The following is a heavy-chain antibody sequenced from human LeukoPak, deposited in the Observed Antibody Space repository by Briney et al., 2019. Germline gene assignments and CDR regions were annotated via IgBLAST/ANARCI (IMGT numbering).Heavy chain of an antibody. CDR1: GFTFSSYG. CDR2: IWYDGSNK. V-gene: IGHV3-33*01. Sequence: GGSLRLSCAASGFTFSSYGMHWVRQAPGKGLEWVAVIWYDGSNKYYADSVKGRFTISRDNSKNTLYLQMNSLRAEDTAVYYCARGGYSYGPFDYWGQGTLVTVSS. CDR3: ARGGYSYGPFDY. J-gene: IGHJ4*02. D-gene: IGHD5-18*01.